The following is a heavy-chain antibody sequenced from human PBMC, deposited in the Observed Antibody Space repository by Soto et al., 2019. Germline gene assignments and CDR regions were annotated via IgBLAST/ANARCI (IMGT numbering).Heavy chain of an antibody. CDR1: GYTFTSHT. CDR2: IIVSHGRP. D-gene: IGHD3-3*01. Sequence: QVQLVQSGAEVKGPGASVKVSCKASGYTFTSHTIHWARQAPGQGLEWMGWIIVSHGRPRIAPHFQGRVTLTTDTSATTAYMELNSLTSEDTAVYFCAREPEDGVPGDFWGQGTLVVVSS. J-gene: IGHJ4*02. V-gene: IGHV1-3*01. CDR3: AREPEDGVPGDF.